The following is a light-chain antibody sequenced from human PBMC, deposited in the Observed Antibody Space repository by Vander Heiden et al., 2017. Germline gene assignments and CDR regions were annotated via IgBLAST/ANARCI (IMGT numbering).Light chain of an antibody. V-gene: IGLV1-40*01. CDR2: GNN. CDR1: SSNIGAGYD. Sequence: QSVLTPPPSVSGAPARRVTISCTGSSSNIGAGYDVHWYQRLPGTAPKLLIYGNNNRPSGVPDRFSGSRSGTSVSLAITGLQAEDEADYYCQSSDSSLGGLVFGGGTKLTVL. J-gene: IGLJ2*01. CDR3: QSSDSSLGGLV.